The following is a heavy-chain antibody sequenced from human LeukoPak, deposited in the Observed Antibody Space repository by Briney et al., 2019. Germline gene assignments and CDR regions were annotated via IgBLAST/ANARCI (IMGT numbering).Heavy chain of an antibody. CDR1: GFTFSSFG. J-gene: IGHJ4*02. D-gene: IGHD6-19*01. CDR3: ARAAFNGWCDN. CDR2: IWDVENNE. Sequence: GRSLRLSCAAPGFTFSSFGMLWVRQAPGKGLEWVAIIWDVENNEYYADSVKGRFTISRDNSKHTVYLRMNSLRAEDTAVYYCARAAFNGWCDNRGQGTLVTVSS. V-gene: IGHV3-33*01.